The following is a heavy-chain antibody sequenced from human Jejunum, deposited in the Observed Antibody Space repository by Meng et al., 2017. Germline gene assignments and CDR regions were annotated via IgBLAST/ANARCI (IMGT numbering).Heavy chain of an antibody. D-gene: IGHD5-24*01. CDR2: INPDNGVT. V-gene: IGHV1-2*06. J-gene: IGHJ4*02. CDR1: GDTFIGYY. Sequence: GQRVQSGAELKKPGASVKVSCKTSGDTFIGYYMHWVRQAPGQGLEWMGRINPDNGVTNSAQRFQGRVTMTRDTSITTAYMELNRLTSGDTAFYYCARGGRDDYNVPHYWGQGTLVTVSS. CDR3: ARGGRDDYNVPHY.